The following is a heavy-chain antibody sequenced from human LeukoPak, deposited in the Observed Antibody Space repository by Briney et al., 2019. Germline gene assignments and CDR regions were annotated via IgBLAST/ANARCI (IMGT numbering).Heavy chain of an antibody. Sequence: PGGSLRLACADSGFTFSHFWMSWVRQAPGKGLEWVANIKQDGSQTYYADSVKGRFTISRDNAQKSIYLQMNSLRVEDTALYYCARGSRAHGAHEYWGQGTLVTVSS. D-gene: IGHD4/OR15-4a*01. CDR3: ARGSRAHGAHEY. J-gene: IGHJ4*02. CDR1: GFTFSHFW. CDR2: IKQDGSQT. V-gene: IGHV3-7*05.